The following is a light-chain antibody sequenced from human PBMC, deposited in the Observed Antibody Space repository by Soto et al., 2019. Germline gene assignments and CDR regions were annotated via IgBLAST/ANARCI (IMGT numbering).Light chain of an antibody. J-gene: IGKJ5*01. Sequence: EIVLTQSPATLSLSPVERATLSCRASQSVSSYLAWYQQKPGQAPMLLIYDASNRATGIPARFSGSGSGTDITLTISSLEPEDFAVYYCQQRSNWPITFGQGTRLE. CDR3: QQRSNWPIT. CDR2: DAS. V-gene: IGKV3-11*01. CDR1: QSVSSY.